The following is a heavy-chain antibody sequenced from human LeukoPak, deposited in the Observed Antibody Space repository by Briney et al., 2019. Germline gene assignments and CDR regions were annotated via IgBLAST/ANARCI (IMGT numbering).Heavy chain of an antibody. D-gene: IGHD1-14*01. V-gene: IGHV1-69*13. CDR2: IIPIFGTA. Sequence: ASVTVSCKASGGTFSSYAISWVRQAPGQGLEWMGGIIPIFGTANYAQKFQGRVTITADESTSTAYMELSSLRSEDTAVYYCARHHRGSGYYYYMDVWGKGTTVTVSS. J-gene: IGHJ6*03. CDR1: GGTFSSYA. CDR3: ARHHRGSGYYYYMDV.